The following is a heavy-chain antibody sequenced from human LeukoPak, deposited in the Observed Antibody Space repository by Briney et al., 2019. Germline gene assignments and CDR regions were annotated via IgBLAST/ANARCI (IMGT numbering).Heavy chain of an antibody. D-gene: IGHD2-8*01. J-gene: IGHJ4*02. CDR3: ARAAPRDCTNGICWVDY. V-gene: IGHV1-18*01. Sequence: GASLKVSCKASGYSFTNYGFTLVRQAPGQGLEWMGWINANNGNTNYAQRLQGRVTMTIDTSTNTAYMELRSLRSYDTAVYYCARAAPRDCTNGICWVDYWGQGTLVTVSS. CDR2: INANNGNT. CDR1: GYSFTNYG.